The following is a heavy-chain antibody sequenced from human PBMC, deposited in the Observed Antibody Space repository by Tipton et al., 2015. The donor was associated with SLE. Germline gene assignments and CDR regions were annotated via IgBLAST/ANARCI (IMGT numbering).Heavy chain of an antibody. CDR2: IHEDGCEK. Sequence: SLRLSCAASGFTFSRHWMSWVRQAPGQGLEWVANIHEDGCEKYYVDSVKGRFTISRDKADNSVFLQMNILRADDTADYYCARIPRISRPYYMDVWGKGTAVSVSS. V-gene: IGHV3-7*01. D-gene: IGHD2/OR15-2a*01. J-gene: IGHJ6*03. CDR1: GFTFSRHW. CDR3: ARIPRISRPYYMDV.